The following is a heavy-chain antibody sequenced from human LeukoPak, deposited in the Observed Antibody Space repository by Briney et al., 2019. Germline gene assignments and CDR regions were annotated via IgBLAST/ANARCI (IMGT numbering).Heavy chain of an antibody. D-gene: IGHD2-15*01. CDR2: IYPSDSDT. Sequence: PGESLKISCQASGYSFTNQWIGWVRQRPGKGLEWMGIIYPSDSDTIYSPSFQGQVTISADKSISTANLQWRSLQASDTAMYYCATPLYCSFGSCYSHFWGQGTLVTVSS. V-gene: IGHV5-51*01. J-gene: IGHJ4*02. CDR3: ATPLYCSFGSCYSHF. CDR1: GYSFTNQW.